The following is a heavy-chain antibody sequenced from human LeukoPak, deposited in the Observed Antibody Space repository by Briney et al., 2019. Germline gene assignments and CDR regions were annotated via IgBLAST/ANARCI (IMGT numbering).Heavy chain of an antibody. CDR1: GFTFSSYG. V-gene: IGHV3-23*01. D-gene: IGHD2-15*01. Sequence: PGGSLRLSRAASGFTFSSYGMSWVRQAPGKGLEWVSAISGSDDGTYYADSVKGRFTISRDNSRNTLYLQMNTLRAEDTAVYFCAKSPVSSCRGSFCYPFDYWGQGNLVTVSS. CDR2: ISGSDDGT. J-gene: IGHJ4*02. CDR3: AKSPVSSCRGSFCYPFDY.